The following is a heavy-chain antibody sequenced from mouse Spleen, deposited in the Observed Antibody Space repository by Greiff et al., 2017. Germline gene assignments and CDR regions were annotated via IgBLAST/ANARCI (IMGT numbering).Heavy chain of an antibody. CDR2: IYPGNSDT. D-gene: IGHD2-2*01. CDR3: TRVIYYGYDGFAY. J-gene: IGHJ3*01. Sequence: DVKLQESGTVLARPGASVKMSCKTSGYTFTSYWMHWVKQRPGQGLEWIGAIYPGNSDTSYNQKFKGKAKLTAVTSASTAYMELSSLTNEDSAVYYCTRVIYYGYDGFAYWGQGTLVTVSA. V-gene: IGHV1-5*01. CDR1: GYTFTSYW.